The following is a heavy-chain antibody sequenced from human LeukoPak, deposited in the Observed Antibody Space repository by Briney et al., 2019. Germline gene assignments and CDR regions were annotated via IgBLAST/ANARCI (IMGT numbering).Heavy chain of an antibody. CDR1: GFTFSRYV. CDR2: ISYDGSNK. Sequence: GRSLRLSCAASGFTFSRYVMYWVRQAPGKGLEWVAIISYDGSNKYNADSVKGRFTISRDNSKNILYLQMNSLRAEDTAVYYCARGWPTRGVYFDYWGQGTLVTVSS. CDR3: ARGWPTRGVYFDY. V-gene: IGHV3-30-3*01. D-gene: IGHD1-1*01. J-gene: IGHJ4*02.